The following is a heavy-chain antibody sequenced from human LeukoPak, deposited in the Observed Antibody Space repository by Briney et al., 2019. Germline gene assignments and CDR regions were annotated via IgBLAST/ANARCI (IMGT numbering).Heavy chain of an antibody. CDR2: IIPILGIA. V-gene: IGHV1-69*04. Sequence: ASVKVPCKASGGTFSSYTISWVRQAPGQGLEWMGRIIPILGIANYAQKFQGRVTITADKPTSTAHMELSSLRSEDTAVYYCARDQPLYYYYGMDVWGQGTTVTVSS. J-gene: IGHJ6*02. CDR3: ARDQPLYYYYGMDV. CDR1: GGTFSSYT.